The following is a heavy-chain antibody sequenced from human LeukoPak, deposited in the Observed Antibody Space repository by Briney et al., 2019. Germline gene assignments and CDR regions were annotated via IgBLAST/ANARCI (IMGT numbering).Heavy chain of an antibody. CDR1: GYTLTELS. CDR2: FDPEDGET. V-gene: IGHV1-24*01. J-gene: IGHJ6*02. CDR3: AAYGSGSYYNFPNYYYGMDV. Sequence: ASVKVSCKVSGYTLTELSMHWVRQAPGKGLEWMGGFDPEDGETIYAQKLQGRVTMTEDTSTDTAYMELSSLRSEDTAVYYCAAYGSGSYYNFPNYYYGMDVWGQGTTVTVSS. D-gene: IGHD3-10*01.